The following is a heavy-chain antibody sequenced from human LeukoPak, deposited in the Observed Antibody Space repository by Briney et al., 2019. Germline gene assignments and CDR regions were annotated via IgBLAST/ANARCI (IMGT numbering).Heavy chain of an antibody. Sequence: GGSLRLSCAASGFTFTSYWIHWVRQVPGKGLEWVSRIDGDGSSRSYADSVQGRFTISRDNGKRTVFLQMNSLSAEDTAVYYCARILEGYYYFGLDVWGQGTTVIVSS. CDR1: GFTFTSYW. CDR3: ARILEGYYYFGLDV. D-gene: IGHD3/OR15-3a*01. J-gene: IGHJ6*02. V-gene: IGHV3-74*01. CDR2: IDGDGSSR.